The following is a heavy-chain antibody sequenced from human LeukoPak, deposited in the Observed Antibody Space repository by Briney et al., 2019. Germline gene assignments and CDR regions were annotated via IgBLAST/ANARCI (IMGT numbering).Heavy chain of an antibody. J-gene: IGHJ4*02. CDR1: GYTFTSYA. CDR3: AREEAAMDY. CDR2: INTNTGNP. D-gene: IGHD2-2*01. Sequence: ASVKVSCKASGYTFTSYALNWVRQAPGQGLEWLGWINTNTGNPTYAQGFTGRFASSLDTSVNTAYLQISSLKAEDTAVYYCAREEAAMDYWGQGTLVTVSS. V-gene: IGHV7-4-1*02.